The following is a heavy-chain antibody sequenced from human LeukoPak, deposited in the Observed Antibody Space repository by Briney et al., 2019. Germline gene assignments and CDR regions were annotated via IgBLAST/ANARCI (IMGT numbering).Heavy chain of an antibody. CDR3: ARFRGSSGYYGDFDY. J-gene: IGHJ4*02. Sequence: SETLSLTCTVSGGSISSSSYYWGWIRQPPGEGLEWIGSIYHSGSTYYNPSLKSRVTISVDTSKNQFSLKLSSVTAADTAVYYCARFRGSSGYYGDFDYWGQGTLVTVSS. CDR1: GGSISSSSYY. V-gene: IGHV4-39*07. D-gene: IGHD3-22*01. CDR2: IYHSGST.